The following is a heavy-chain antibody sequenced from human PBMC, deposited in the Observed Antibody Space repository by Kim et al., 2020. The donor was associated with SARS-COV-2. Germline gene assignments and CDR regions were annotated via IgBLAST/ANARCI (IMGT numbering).Heavy chain of an antibody. D-gene: IGHD5-18*01. CDR2: IYYSGST. V-gene: IGHV4-59*01. Sequence: SETLSLTCTVSGGSISSYYWSWIRQPPGKGLEWIGYIYYSGSTNYNPSLKSRVTISGDTSKNQVSLKLSSVTAADTALYYCAKEGGFSYGTYYYYGMDVWGQGTTVTVSS. CDR1: GGSISSYY. J-gene: IGHJ6*02. CDR3: AKEGGFSYGTYYYYGMDV.